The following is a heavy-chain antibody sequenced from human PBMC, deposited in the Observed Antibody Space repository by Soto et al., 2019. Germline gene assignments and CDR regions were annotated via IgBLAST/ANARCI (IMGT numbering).Heavy chain of an antibody. V-gene: IGHV3-21*01. CDR3: AREGYCSGGSCNH. J-gene: IGHJ4*02. D-gene: IGHD2-15*01. CDR1: GFTFSSYA. Sequence: PGGSLRLSCAASGFTFSSYAMSWVRQAPGKGLEWVSSISSSSSYIYYADSVKGRFTISRDNAKNSLYLQMNSLRAEDTAVYYCAREGYCSGGSCNHWGQGTLVTVSS. CDR2: ISSSSSYI.